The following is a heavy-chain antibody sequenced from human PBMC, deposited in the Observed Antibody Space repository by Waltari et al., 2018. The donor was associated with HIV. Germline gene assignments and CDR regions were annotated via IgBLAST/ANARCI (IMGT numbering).Heavy chain of an antibody. V-gene: IGHV3-30*19. J-gene: IGHJ4*02. CDR3: ARDRWVASSNWYVDF. Sequence: QVQLVASGGGVVQPGGSLRLSCAAPGFRFSQYGMHWVRQTPGRGLEWVAVIYSDGSHKSYTDSIKGRFTVSRDNSKNTLNLQMDGLRADDTGVYYCARDRWVASSNWYVDFWGQGTLVSVSA. CDR2: IYSDGSHK. D-gene: IGHD6-13*01. CDR1: GFRFSQYG.